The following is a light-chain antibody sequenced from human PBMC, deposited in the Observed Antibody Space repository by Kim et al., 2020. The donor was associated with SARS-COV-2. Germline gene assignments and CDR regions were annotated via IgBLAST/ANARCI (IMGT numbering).Light chain of an antibody. CDR2: GKN. CDR3: NSQDSSGNHLGSV. Sequence: VRITCQGDHLRSYYASQYQQKSGQAPVRVITGKNTRPSGIPDRFSGSSSGNTASLTITGAQAEDEADYYCNSQDSSGNHLGSVFGSGTKGTVL. J-gene: IGLJ1*01. V-gene: IGLV3-19*01. CDR1: HLRSYY.